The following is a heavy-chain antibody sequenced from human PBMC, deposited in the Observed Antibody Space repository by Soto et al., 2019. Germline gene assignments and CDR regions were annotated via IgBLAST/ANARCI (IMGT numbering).Heavy chain of an antibody. Sequence: NPSETLSLTCAGYGGSFSGYYWSWIRQPPGKGLEWIGEINHSGSTNYNPSLKSRVTISVDTSKNQFSLKLSSVTAADTAVYYCARGPPSLRYFDWLLNLAYDYWGQGTLVTVSS. CDR3: ARGPPSLRYFDWLLNLAYDY. J-gene: IGHJ4*02. V-gene: IGHV4-34*01. D-gene: IGHD3-9*01. CDR1: GGSFSGYY. CDR2: INHSGST.